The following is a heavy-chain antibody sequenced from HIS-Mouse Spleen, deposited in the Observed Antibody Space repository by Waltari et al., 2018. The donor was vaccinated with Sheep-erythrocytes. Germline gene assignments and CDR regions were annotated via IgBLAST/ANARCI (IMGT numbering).Heavy chain of an antibody. Sequence: EVQLVQSGAEVKKPGESLKISCKGSGYSFTSYCTGWVRQMPGKGLEWMGIIYPGDSDTRYSPSFQGQVTISADKSISTAYLQWSSLKASDTAMYYCARPRYYYDSSGYYYFDYWGQGTLVTVSS. CDR1: GYSFTSYC. D-gene: IGHD3-22*01. CDR2: IYPGDSDT. CDR3: ARPRYYYDSSGYYYFDY. V-gene: IGHV5-51*01. J-gene: IGHJ4*02.